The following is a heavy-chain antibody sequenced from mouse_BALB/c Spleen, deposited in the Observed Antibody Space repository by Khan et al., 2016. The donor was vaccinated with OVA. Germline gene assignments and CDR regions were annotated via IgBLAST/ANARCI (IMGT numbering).Heavy chain of an antibody. CDR1: GYTFTSYY. D-gene: IGHD2-2*01. CDR2: INPSSGGT. V-gene: IGHV1S81*02. CDR3: TRSGYGSFAY. J-gene: IGHJ3*01. Sequence: VQLQQSGAELVKPGASVRLSCKASGYTFTSYYLYWVKQRPGQGLEWIGDINPSSGGTNLNEKFKSKATLTVDKSSSTAYIQLNSLTSEDSAVXYCTRSGYGSFAYWGQGTLVTVSA.